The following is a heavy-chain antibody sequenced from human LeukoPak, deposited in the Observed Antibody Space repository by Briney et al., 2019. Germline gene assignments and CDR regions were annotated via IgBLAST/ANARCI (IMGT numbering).Heavy chain of an antibody. Sequence: PGGSLRLSCTASGFTFGDYAISWFRQAPGKGLEWVGFIRSKGYAGTTEYAASVKGRFTISRDDSKSIAYLQMNSLKSDDTAVYYCTRGKGDQGWYWGQGTLVTVSS. V-gene: IGHV3-49*03. CDR2: IRSKGYAGTT. CDR3: TRGKGDQGWY. J-gene: IGHJ4*02. D-gene: IGHD2-15*01. CDR1: GFTFGDYA.